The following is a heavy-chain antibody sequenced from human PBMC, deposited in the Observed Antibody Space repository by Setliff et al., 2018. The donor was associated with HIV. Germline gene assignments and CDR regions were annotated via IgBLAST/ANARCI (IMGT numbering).Heavy chain of an antibody. Sequence: NPSLTCAVSSESIVSYYWNWIRQPPGRGLEWIGYIHTSGRTKYNPSLKSRLTILVDTSKKQFSLRLTSVTAADTAVYYCSRAAYDAVDWLDPWGQGTLVTVSS. CDR3: SRAAYDAVDWLDP. D-gene: IGHD1-1*01. V-gene: IGHV4-4*08. CDR2: IHTSGRT. J-gene: IGHJ5*02. CDR1: SESIVSYY.